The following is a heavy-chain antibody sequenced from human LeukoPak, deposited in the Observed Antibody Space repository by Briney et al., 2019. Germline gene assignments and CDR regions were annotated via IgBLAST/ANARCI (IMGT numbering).Heavy chain of an antibody. J-gene: IGHJ4*02. V-gene: IGHV4-34*01. CDR2: INHSGST. D-gene: IGHD1-26*01. CDR3: AREVWELHWSDY. Sequence: SETLSLTCAVYGGSFSGYYWSWIRQPPGKGLEWIGEINHSGSTNYNPSLKSRVTISVDTSKNQFSLKLSSVTAADTAVYYCAREVWELHWSDYWGQGTLVTVFS. CDR1: GGSFSGYY.